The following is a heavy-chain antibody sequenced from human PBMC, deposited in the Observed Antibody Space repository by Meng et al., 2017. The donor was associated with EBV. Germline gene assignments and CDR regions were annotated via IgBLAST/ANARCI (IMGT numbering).Heavy chain of an antibody. CDR1: GYTFTGYY. CDR3: AKGADLAAAGTFWFDP. CDR2: INPNSGGT. V-gene: IGHV1-2*06. Sequence: QVQLVQAGAEVKKPGAFVKVSCKASGYTFTGYYMHWVRQATGQGLEWMGRINPNSGGTNYAQKFQGRVTMTRDTSISTAYMELSRLRSDDTAVYYCAKGADLAAAGTFWFDPWGQGTLVTVSS. J-gene: IGHJ5*02. D-gene: IGHD6-13*01.